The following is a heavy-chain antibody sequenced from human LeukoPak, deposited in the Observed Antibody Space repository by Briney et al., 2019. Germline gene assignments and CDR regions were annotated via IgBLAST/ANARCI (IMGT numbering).Heavy chain of an antibody. CDR3: ARSQQLVEGDYFDY. D-gene: IGHD6-13*01. J-gene: IGHJ4*02. Sequence: PGRSLRLSCAASGFTFSSYAMHWVRQAPGKGLEWVAVISYDGSNKYYADSVKGRFTISSDNSKNTLYLQMNSLRAEDTAVYYCARSQQLVEGDYFDYWGQGTLVTVSS. CDR1: GFTFSSYA. V-gene: IGHV3-30*04. CDR2: ISYDGSNK.